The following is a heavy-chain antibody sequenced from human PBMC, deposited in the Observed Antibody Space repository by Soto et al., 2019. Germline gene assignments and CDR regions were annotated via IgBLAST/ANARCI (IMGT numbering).Heavy chain of an antibody. CDR3: ARGLYDYVWGSYRSSSHYFDY. J-gene: IGHJ4*02. Sequence: SETLSLTCAVYGGSFSGYYWSWIRQPPGKGLELIGEINHSGSTNYNPSLKSRVTISVDTSKNQFSLKLSSVTAADTAVYYCARGLYDYVWGSYRSSSHYFDYWGQGTLVTVSS. V-gene: IGHV4-34*01. D-gene: IGHD3-16*02. CDR2: INHSGST. CDR1: GGSFSGYY.